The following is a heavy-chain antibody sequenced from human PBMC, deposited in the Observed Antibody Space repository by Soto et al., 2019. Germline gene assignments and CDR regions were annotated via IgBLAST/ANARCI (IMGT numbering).Heavy chain of an antibody. V-gene: IGHV4-59*01. D-gene: IGHD3-10*01. J-gene: IGHJ4*02. CDR2: IYYSGST. CDR3: ARGSHGSGSYYIFDY. CDR1: GGSISSYD. Sequence: SETLSLTCPVSGGSISSYDWSWIRQPPGKGLEWIGYIYYSGSTNYNPSLKSRVTISVDTSKNQFSLKLSSVTAADTAVYYCARGSHGSGSYYIFDYWGQGTLVTVSS.